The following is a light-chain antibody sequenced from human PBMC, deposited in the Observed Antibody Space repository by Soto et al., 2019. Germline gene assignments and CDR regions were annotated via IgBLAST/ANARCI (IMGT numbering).Light chain of an antibody. V-gene: IGKV1-39*01. CDR2: AAS. Sequence: DIQMTQSPSSLSASVGDRVTITCRASQSISSYLHWFQQKPGKAPKLLIYAASSLQSGVPSRFSGSGYGTEFTLTISSLQSEDFATYYCQQTYNTPHTFGQGTKLKIK. CDR1: QSISSY. CDR3: QQTYNTPHT. J-gene: IGKJ2*01.